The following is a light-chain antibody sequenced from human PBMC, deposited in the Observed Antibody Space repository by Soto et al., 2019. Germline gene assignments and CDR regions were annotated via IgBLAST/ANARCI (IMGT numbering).Light chain of an antibody. Sequence: IVLTQSPGTLSLSAGERATLSCRASQSVSSSYLVWYQQRPGQPPRLLIYGTSTRAAGISDRFSGSGSGTDFTLTIYRLEPGDSAVYYCQQYGTSALTFGGGTKV. CDR3: QQYGTSALT. J-gene: IGKJ4*01. CDR2: GTS. V-gene: IGKV3-20*01. CDR1: QSVSSSY.